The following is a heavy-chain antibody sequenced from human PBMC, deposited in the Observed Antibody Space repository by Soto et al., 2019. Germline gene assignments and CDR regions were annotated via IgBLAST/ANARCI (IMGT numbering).Heavy chain of an antibody. V-gene: IGHV1-69*01. J-gene: IGHJ2*01. Sequence: QVQLVQSGAEVKKPGSSVKVSCKASGGTFSSYAISWVRQAPGQGLEWMGGVIPIFGTANYAQKFQGRLTITADQSTSTAYMELSSLRSEDTAVYYCAREAEMATEDWYFDLWGRGSLVTVSS. D-gene: IGHD6-25*01. CDR3: AREAEMATEDWYFDL. CDR2: VIPIFGTA. CDR1: GGTFSSYA.